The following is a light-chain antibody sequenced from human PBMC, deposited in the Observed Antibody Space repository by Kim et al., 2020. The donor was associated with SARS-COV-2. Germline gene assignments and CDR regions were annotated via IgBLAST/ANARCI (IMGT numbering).Light chain of an antibody. CDR1: KLGDKY. CDR2: QDS. CDR3: QAWDSSIWV. V-gene: IGLV3-1*01. Sequence: VSPGQTASITCSGDKLGDKYACWYQQKPGQTPVLVIYQDSKRPSGIPERFSGSNSGNTATLTISGTQAMDEADYYCQAWDSSIWVFGGGTQLTVL. J-gene: IGLJ3*02.